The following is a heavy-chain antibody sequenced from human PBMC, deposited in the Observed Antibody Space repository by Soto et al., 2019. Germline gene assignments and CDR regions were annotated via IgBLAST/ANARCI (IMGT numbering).Heavy chain of an antibody. CDR2: INDAGSAT. CDR3: ARGIFGSWKANDY. D-gene: IGHD3-3*01. Sequence: EVQLVESGGGLVQPGGSLRLSCAASGFTFSGSWMHWVRQAPGKGLVWVSRINDAGSATSYADFVKGRVTISRDNAKDTLFLPMNGLRAEDTAVYDCARGIFGSWKANDYWGQGTLVTVSS. V-gene: IGHV3-74*01. J-gene: IGHJ4*02. CDR1: GFTFSGSW.